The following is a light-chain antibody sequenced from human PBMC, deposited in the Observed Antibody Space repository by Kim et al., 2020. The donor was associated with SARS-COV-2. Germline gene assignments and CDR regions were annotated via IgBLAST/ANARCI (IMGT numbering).Light chain of an antibody. Sequence: DIQMTQSPSTLSASVGDRVTSTCRASQSISSWLAWYQQKPGKAPKLLIYDASSLESGVPSRFSGSGSGTEFTLTISSLQPDDFATYYCQQYNSYPYTVGQGTKLEI. CDR3: QQYNSYPYT. CDR1: QSISSW. J-gene: IGKJ2*01. V-gene: IGKV1-5*01. CDR2: DAS.